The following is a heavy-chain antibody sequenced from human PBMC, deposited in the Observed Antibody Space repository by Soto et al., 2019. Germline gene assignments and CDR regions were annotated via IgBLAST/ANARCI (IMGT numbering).Heavy chain of an antibody. V-gene: IGHV4-30-2*01. Sequence: PSETLSLTCAVSGGSISSGGYSWSWIRQPPGKGLEWIGYIYHSGSTYYNPSLKSRVTISVDRSKNQFSLKLSSVTAADTAVYYCARSKTGGYDLWYYFDYWGQGTLVTVSS. CDR1: GGSISSGGYS. CDR2: IYHSGST. D-gene: IGHD5-12*01. CDR3: ARSKTGGYDLWYYFDY. J-gene: IGHJ4*02.